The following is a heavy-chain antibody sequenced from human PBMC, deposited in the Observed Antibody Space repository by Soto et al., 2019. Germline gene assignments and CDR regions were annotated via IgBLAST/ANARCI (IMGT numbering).Heavy chain of an antibody. J-gene: IGHJ2*01. CDR1: GGSISSYY. CDR3: ARAALGVVAEHWYFDL. V-gene: IGHV4-59*01. Sequence: QVQLQESGPGLVKPSETLSLTCTVSGGSISSYYWSWIRQPPGKGLEWIGYIYYSGSTNYNPSLKSRVTISVDTSKHQFSLKLSSVTAADTAVYYCARAALGVVAEHWYFDLWGRGTLVTVSS. D-gene: IGHD2-15*01. CDR2: IYYSGST.